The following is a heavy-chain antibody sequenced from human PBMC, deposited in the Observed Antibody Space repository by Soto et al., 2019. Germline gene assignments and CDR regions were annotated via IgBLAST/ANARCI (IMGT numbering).Heavy chain of an antibody. Sequence: ASVKVSCKASGYTFTGYYMHWVRQAPGQGLEWMGWINPNSGGTNYAQKFQGRVTMTRDTSISTAYMELSRLRSDDTAVYYCASVSGSYYYYYYGMDVWGQGTTVTVSS. CDR2: INPNSGGT. J-gene: IGHJ6*02. CDR1: GYTFTGYY. CDR3: ASVSGSYYYYYYGMDV. D-gene: IGHD1-26*01. V-gene: IGHV1-2*02.